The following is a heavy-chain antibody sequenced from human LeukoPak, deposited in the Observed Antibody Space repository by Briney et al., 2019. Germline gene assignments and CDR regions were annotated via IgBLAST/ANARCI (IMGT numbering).Heavy chain of an antibody. CDR2: YYYSGST. CDR1: GGSVSSGSYH. D-gene: IGHD6-13*01. Sequence: PSETLSLTCTVSGGSVSSGSYHGSWIPQPPGKGVEWIGYYYYSGSTNYNPSLKSQVTISVDTSKNQFSLKLSSVTAADTGVYYCARDLLGLAAAGTSDAFDIWGQGTMVTVSS. CDR3: ARDLLGLAAAGTSDAFDI. V-gene: IGHV4-61*01. J-gene: IGHJ3*02.